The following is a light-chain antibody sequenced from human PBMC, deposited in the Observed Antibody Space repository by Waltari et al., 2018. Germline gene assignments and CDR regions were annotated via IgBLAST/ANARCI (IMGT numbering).Light chain of an antibody. J-gene: IGLJ2*01. CDR1: SSDVGRYNY. CDR3: SSYATSSLVV. CDR2: DVT. V-gene: IGLV2-14*03. Sequence: QSALTQPASVSGSPGQSITISCSGSSSDVGRYNYVSWYQQHPGQAPRLIIYDVTHRPPGVSNRFSGSKSGNTASLTISGLRTEDEAGYYCSSYATSSLVVFGGGTKVTVL.